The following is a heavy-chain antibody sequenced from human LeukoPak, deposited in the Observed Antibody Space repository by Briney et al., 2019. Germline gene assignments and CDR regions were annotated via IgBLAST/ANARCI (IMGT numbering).Heavy chain of an antibody. CDR2: IYYSGST. CDR3: AREEFYYGSGSYYQRYFDY. J-gene: IGHJ4*02. Sequence: SETLSLTCTVSGGAISRYYWSWIRQPPGKGLEWIGYIYYSGSTNYNPSLKSRVTISVDTSKNQFSLKLSSVTAADTAVYYCAREEFYYGSGSYYQRYFDYWGQGTLVTVSS. D-gene: IGHD3-10*01. CDR1: GGAISRYY. V-gene: IGHV4-59*01.